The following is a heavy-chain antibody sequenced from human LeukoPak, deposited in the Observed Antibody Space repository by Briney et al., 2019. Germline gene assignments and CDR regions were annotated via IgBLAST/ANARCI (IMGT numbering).Heavy chain of an antibody. V-gene: IGHV3-43*02. CDR2: ISGDGGGT. Sequence: GGSLRLSCTASAFTFDDYAMHWVRQPPGKGLGWVSLISGDGGGTYYADSVKGRFTISRDNNENSLYLQMNSLRTEDTAVYYCATGGSWYRLDSWGQGALVTVSS. D-gene: IGHD6-13*01. CDR1: AFTFDDYA. CDR3: ATGGSWYRLDS. J-gene: IGHJ4*02.